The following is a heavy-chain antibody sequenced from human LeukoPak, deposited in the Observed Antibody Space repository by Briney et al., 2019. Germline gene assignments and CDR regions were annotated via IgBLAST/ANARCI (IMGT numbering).Heavy chain of an antibody. CDR2: ISGYNGKT. CDR3: ARVMVADTNWFDP. V-gene: IGHV1-18*01. J-gene: IGHJ5*02. Sequence: ASVKVSCKASGYTFTSNGISWVRQAPGQGLEWMGWISGYNGKTNYAQKLQGRVTMTTDTSTSTVYMELRSLSSDDTAVYYCARVMVADTNWFDPWGQGTLVTVSS. CDR1: GYTFTSNG. D-gene: IGHD2-15*01.